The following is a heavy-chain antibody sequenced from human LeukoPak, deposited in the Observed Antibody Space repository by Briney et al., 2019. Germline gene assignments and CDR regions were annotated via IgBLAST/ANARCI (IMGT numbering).Heavy chain of an antibody. CDR1: GFTFSFYD. D-gene: IGHD3-3*01. V-gene: IGHV3-13*01. CDR3: ARSPPDYAFWRGYYFDD. CDR2: IGTAGDT. Sequence: GGSLRVSCAASGFTFSFYDMHWVRQAHGEGLEWVSSIGTAGDTHYSDSVKGRFTISRENAKNSFYLQMNTLGAGDTAVYYCARSPPDYAFWRGYYFDDWGQGTLVTVSS. J-gene: IGHJ4*02.